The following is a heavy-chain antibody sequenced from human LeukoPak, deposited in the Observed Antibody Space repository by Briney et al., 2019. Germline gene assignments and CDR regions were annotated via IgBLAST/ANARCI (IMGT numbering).Heavy chain of an antibody. Sequence: SETLSLTCTVSGYSISSGYYWGWIRQPPGKGLEWIGSIYHSGSTYYNPSLKSRVTISVDTSKNQFSLKLSSVTAADTAVYYCARGGPAAFDYWGQGTLVTVSS. CDR3: ARGGPAAFDY. J-gene: IGHJ4*02. CDR1: GYSISSGYY. V-gene: IGHV4-38-2*02. CDR2: IYHSGST. D-gene: IGHD2-2*01.